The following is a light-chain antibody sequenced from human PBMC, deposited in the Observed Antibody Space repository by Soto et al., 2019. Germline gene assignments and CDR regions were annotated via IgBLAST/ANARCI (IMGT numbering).Light chain of an antibody. J-gene: IGKJ2*01. Sequence: TLSASVGDRVTITCRASQSISSWLAWYQQKPGRAPKLLVYKASSLEIGVPSRFSGSGSGTEFTLTISSLQPDDFATYYCQQYSGFLYTFGQGTKVDIK. CDR3: QQYSGFLYT. CDR1: QSISSW. V-gene: IGKV1-5*03. CDR2: KAS.